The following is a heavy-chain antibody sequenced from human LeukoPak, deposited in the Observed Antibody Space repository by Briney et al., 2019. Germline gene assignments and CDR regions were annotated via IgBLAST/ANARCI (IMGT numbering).Heavy chain of an antibody. CDR1: GGSISTSSDY. D-gene: IGHD2-15*01. CDR3: ARHGRLLGYCSGGSCPPDY. CDR2: IYYSGST. V-gene: IGHV4-39*01. Sequence: SETLSLTCTVSGGSISTSSDYWGWIRQPPGKGLEWIGIIYYSGSTYYNPSLKSRVTISVDTSKNQFSLKLSSVTAADTAVYYCARHGRLLGYCSGGSCPPDYWGQGTLVTVSS. J-gene: IGHJ4*02.